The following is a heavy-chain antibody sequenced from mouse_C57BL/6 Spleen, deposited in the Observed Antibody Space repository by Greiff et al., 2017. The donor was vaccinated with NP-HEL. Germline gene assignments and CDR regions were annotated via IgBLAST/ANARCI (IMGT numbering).Heavy chain of an antibody. V-gene: IGHV1-64*01. D-gene: IGHD2-5*01. CDR2: IHPNSGST. J-gene: IGHJ4*01. Sequence: QVQLKQPGAELVKPGASVKLSCKASGYTFTSYWMHWVKQRPGQGLEWIGMIHPNSGSTNYNEKFKSKATLTVDKSSSTAYMQRSSLTSEDSAVYYCARGSNYAYAMDYWGQGTSVTVSS. CDR3: ARGSNYAYAMDY. CDR1: GYTFTSYW.